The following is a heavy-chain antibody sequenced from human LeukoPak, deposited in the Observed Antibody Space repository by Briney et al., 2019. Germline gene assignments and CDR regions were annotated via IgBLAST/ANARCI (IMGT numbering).Heavy chain of an antibody. CDR1: GYTFTGYY. CDR2: INPNSGGT. CDR3: ARDPMLLPYNWFDP. D-gene: IGHD3-22*01. V-gene: IGHV1-2*02. J-gene: IGHJ5*02. Sequence: VASVKVSCKASGYTFTGYYMHWVRQAPGQGLEWMGWINPNSGGTNYAQKFQGRVTMTRDTSISTAYMELSGLRSDDTAVYYCARDPMLLPYNWFDPWGQGTLVTVSS.